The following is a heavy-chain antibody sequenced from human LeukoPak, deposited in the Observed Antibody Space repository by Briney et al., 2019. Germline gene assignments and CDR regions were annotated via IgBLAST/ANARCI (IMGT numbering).Heavy chain of an antibody. CDR1: GGSISSGGYY. D-gene: IGHD3-22*01. J-gene: IGHJ4*02. Sequence: SETLSLTCTVSGGSISSGGYYWSWIHQHPGKGLEWIGYIYYSGSTYYNPSLKSRVTISVDTSKNQFSLKLSSVTAADTAVYYCASGYPGYFDYWGQGTLVTVSS. CDR2: IYYSGST. CDR3: ASGYPGYFDY. V-gene: IGHV4-31*03.